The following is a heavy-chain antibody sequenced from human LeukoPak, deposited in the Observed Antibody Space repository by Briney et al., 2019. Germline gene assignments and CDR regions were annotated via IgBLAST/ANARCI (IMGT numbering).Heavy chain of an antibody. J-gene: IGHJ5*02. CDR3: AKDKARFYGSGSYFNWFDP. Sequence: GGSLRLSCAASGFTFSSYGMHWVRQAPGKGLEWVAFIRYDGSNKYYADSVKGRFTISRDNSKNTLYLQMNSLRAEDTAVYYCAKDKARFYGSGSYFNWFDPWGQGTLVTVSS. CDR1: GFTFSSYG. CDR2: IRYDGSNK. D-gene: IGHD3-10*01. V-gene: IGHV3-30*02.